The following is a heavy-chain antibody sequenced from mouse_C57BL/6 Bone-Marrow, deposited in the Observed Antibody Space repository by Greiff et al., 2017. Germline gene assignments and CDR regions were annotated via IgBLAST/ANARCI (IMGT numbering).Heavy chain of an antibody. V-gene: IGHV1-80*01. D-gene: IGHD4-1*01. CDR1: GYAFSSYW. CDR2: IYPGDGDT. CDR3: EKWEY. Sequence: VQLQQSGAELVKPGASVKISCKASGYAFSSYWMNWVKQRPGKGLAWIGQIYPGDGDTNYNRTFKGKATMTADKSSSTAYLQLSSLTSEDSAGYGCEKWEYWGQGTMVTVSA. J-gene: IGHJ3*01.